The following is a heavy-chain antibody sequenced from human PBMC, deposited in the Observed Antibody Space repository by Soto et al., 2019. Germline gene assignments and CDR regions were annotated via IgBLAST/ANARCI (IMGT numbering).Heavy chain of an antibody. CDR3: ASNTMVRGTFDY. D-gene: IGHD3-10*01. Sequence: QLQLQESGPGLVKPSETLSLTCTVSGGSISSSSYYWGWIRQPPGKGLEWIGSIYYSGSTYYNPSLKSRVTISVDTSKNQFSLKLSSVTAADTAVYYCASNTMVRGTFDYWGQGTLVTVSS. V-gene: IGHV4-39*01. J-gene: IGHJ4*02. CDR1: GGSISSSSYY. CDR2: IYYSGST.